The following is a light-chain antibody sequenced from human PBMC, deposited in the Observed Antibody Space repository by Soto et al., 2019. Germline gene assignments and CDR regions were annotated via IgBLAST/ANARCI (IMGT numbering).Light chain of an antibody. Sequence: QSTLTHPASVSWSPGQSITISCTGTSSDVGGYNYVSWYQQHPGKGPKLMIYEVSNRPSGVSNRFSGSKSGNTATLTISGLQAEDEADYYCSSYTSTNKRVFGTGTKVTVL. CDR2: EVS. J-gene: IGLJ1*01. CDR3: SSYTSTNKRV. CDR1: SSDVGGYNY. V-gene: IGLV2-14*03.